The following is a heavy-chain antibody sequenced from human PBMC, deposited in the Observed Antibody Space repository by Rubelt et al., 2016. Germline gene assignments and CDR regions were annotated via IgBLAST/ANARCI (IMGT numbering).Heavy chain of an antibody. CDR1: GYTLTGYF. D-gene: IGHD6-19*01. CDR3: ARRSSCWPLNSH. CDR2: INLNNGGT. V-gene: IGHV1-2*02. J-gene: IGHJ4*02. Sequence: QVQLVQSGAEVKKPGASVRVSCEASGYTLTGYFIHWVRQAPGQGLEWMGWINLNNGGTNYAQKFQGRVTMTRDTSTSPAYRELRSLRVGDTAVYYCARRSSCWPLNSHWGQGTLVTASS.